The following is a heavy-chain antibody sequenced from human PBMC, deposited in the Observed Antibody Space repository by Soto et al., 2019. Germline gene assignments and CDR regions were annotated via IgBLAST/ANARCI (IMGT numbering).Heavy chain of an antibody. CDR2: ISSSGSTI. J-gene: IGHJ4*02. CDR1: GFTFSSYA. Sequence: GGSLRLSCAASGFTFSSYAVSLVRQAPGKGPEWISSISSSGSTIYYADSVKGRFTISRDNAKNSLFLQLDSLRAEDTAVYFCVRARSTDSRPDYWGQGTLFTVSS. V-gene: IGHV3-23*01. D-gene: IGHD3-22*01. CDR3: VRARSTDSRPDY.